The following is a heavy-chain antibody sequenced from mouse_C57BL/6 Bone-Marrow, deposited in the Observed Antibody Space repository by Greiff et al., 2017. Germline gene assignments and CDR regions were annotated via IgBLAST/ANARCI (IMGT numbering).Heavy chain of an antibody. D-gene: IGHD1-1*01. CDR2: ISSGGDYI. CDR3: TRWGSTVVAHWYFDV. Sequence: EVMLVESGEGLVKPGGSLKLSCAASGFTFSSYAMSWVRQTPEKRLEWVAYISSGGDYIYYADTVKGRFNISRDNARNTLYLQMSSLKSEDTAMYYCTRWGSTVVAHWYFDVWGTGTTVTVSS. J-gene: IGHJ1*03. CDR1: GFTFSSYA. V-gene: IGHV5-9-1*02.